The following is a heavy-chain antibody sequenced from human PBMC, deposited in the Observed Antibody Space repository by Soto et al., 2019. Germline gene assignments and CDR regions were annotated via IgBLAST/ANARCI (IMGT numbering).Heavy chain of an antibody. V-gene: IGHV3-11*06. CDR3: ARDRGGYGPPDV. CDR2: ISGTSGYT. Sequence: QVQLVESGGGLVKPGGSLRLSCAASGFSFSDSYMSWVRQAPGKGLEWVSYISGTSGYTGYADSVKGRFTISRDNAKNSLYLQMNSLRVEDTGVYYCARDRGGYGPPDVWGQGTTVTVSS. CDR1: GFSFSDSY. J-gene: IGHJ6*02. D-gene: IGHD3-10*01.